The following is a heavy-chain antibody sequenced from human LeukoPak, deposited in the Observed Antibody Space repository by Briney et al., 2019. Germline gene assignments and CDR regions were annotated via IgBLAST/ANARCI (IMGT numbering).Heavy chain of an antibody. CDR2: ISGSGGST. Sequence: GGSLRLSCAASGFTFSSYAMSWVRQAPGKGLEWVSAISGSGGSTYYADSVKGRFTISRDNSKNTLYLQMDSLRAEDTAVYYCAKGVGPSAPDGRVFDFWGQGTLVTVSA. D-gene: IGHD2-2*01. V-gene: IGHV3-23*01. CDR3: AKGVGPSAPDGRVFDF. CDR1: GFTFSSYA. J-gene: IGHJ4*02.